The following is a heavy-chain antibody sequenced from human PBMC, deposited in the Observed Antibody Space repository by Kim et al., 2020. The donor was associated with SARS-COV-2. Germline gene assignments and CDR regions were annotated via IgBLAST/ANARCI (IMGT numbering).Heavy chain of an antibody. CDR3: ARQSSSSLVYGMDV. V-gene: IGHV3-23*01. J-gene: IGHJ6*02. CDR1: GFTLSSYA. Sequence: GGSLRLSCEVSGFTLSSYAMAWVRQAPGKGLEWVTGTTGSGDDTSDADSVKGRFSISRDNSKNTLYLQMNSLRAEDTAVYYCARQSSSSLVYGMDVWGQGTTVTVSS. D-gene: IGHD6-6*01. CDR2: TTGSGDDT.